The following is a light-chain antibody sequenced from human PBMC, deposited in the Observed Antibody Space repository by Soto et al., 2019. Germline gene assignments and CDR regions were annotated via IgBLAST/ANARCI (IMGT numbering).Light chain of an antibody. J-gene: IGLJ2*01. V-gene: IGLV2-8*01. CDR1: SSNVGSYKF. CDR2: EVN. CDR3: ISYVDKRGVI. Sequence: QSALTQPPSASGSPGQSVTTSCTGASSNVGSYKFISWYQHHPGKAPKLIIYEVNKRPSGVPDRFSGSKSGNTASLTVSGLQAEDDADYYCISYVDKRGVIFGGGTKVTVL.